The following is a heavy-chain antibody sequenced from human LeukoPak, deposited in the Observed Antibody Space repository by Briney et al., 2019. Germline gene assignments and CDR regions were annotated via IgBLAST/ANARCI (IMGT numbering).Heavy chain of an antibody. D-gene: IGHD4-17*01. V-gene: IGHV3-30-3*01. J-gene: IGHJ3*02. CDR3: ARALTTVKRGDAFDI. CDR1: GFTFSSYA. Sequence: GGSLRLSCAASGFTFSSYAMRWVRQAPGKGLEWVAVISYDGSNKYYADSVKGRFTISRDNSKNTLYLQMNSLRAEDTAVYYCARALTTVKRGDAFDIWGQGTMVTVSS. CDR2: ISYDGSNK.